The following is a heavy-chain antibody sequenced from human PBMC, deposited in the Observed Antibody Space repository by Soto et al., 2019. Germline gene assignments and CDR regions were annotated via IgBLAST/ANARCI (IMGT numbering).Heavy chain of an antibody. CDR2: VNSLGDSQ. Sequence: EVQLLASGGGLVQPGGSLRLSCAASGFPFSNAAKSWVRRDPGKGLEGVSGVNSLGDSQYYADPVKGRFTSSRDNSKNTLYVQRNGVAADDTAVYYCSKNCGTGYPPGGYWGQGTLVTFCS. J-gene: IGHJ4*02. CDR1: GFPFSNAA. V-gene: IGHV3-23*01. CDR3: SKNCGTGYPPGGY. D-gene: IGHD3-9*01.